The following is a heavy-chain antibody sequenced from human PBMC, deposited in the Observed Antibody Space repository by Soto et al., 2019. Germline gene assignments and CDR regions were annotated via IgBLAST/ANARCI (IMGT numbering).Heavy chain of an antibody. J-gene: IGHJ1*01. Sequence: PSETLSLTCTVSGGSISSYYWSWIRQPPGKGLEWIGYIYYSGSTNYNPSLKSRVTISVDTSKNQFSLKLSSVTAADTAVYYCAGGATGYSSSWYNEYFQHWGQGTLVTVSS. CDR3: AGGATGYSSSWYNEYFQH. CDR2: IYYSGST. V-gene: IGHV4-59*01. CDR1: GGSISSYY. D-gene: IGHD6-13*01.